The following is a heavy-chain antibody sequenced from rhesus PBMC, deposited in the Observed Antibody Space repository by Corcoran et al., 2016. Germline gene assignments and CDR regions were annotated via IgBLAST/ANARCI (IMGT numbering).Heavy chain of an antibody. V-gene: IGHV4-81*01. CDR3: ARDGYYDSGYYLNYYGLNS. D-gene: IGHD3-28*01. J-gene: IGHJ6*01. CDR1: GGSISGSS. CDR2: IDGNIAGT. Sequence: QVQLQESGPGLVKPSATLSLTCSVSGGSISGSSWRWIRQSPGKGLGWFGNVNGNIDGNIAGTKYNPSRKSRVTISKETSKNQFALKLSSVTAADTAGYYCARDGYYDSGYYLNYYGLNSWGQGVVVTVSS.